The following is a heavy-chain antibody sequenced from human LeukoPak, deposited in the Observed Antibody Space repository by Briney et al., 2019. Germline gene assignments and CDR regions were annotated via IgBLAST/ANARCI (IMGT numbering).Heavy chain of an antibody. V-gene: IGHV3-23*01. CDR2: ISGSGGRT. CDR1: GFTFSDYA. J-gene: IGHJ5*02. D-gene: IGHD3-10*01. Sequence: PGGSLRLSCAASGFTFSDYAMSWVRQAPGKGLEWVSGISGSGGRTYYADSVKGRFTVSRDNSKNTLYLQMNSLRAEDTAVYYCAREYGSGMDYFDPWGQGTLVTVSS. CDR3: AREYGSGMDYFDP.